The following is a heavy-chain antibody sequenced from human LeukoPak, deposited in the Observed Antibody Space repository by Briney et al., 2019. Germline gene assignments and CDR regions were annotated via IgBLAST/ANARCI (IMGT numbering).Heavy chain of an antibody. CDR2: INPNSGGT. D-gene: IGHD5-18*01. CDR1: GYTFTGYY. Sequence: ASVKVSCKASGYTFTGYYMHWVRQAPGQGLEWMGWINPNSGGTNYAQKFQGRVTMTRDTSISTAYMELSRLRSDDTAVYYCARGDTAMFYYYYYMDVWGKGTTVTVSS. CDR3: ARGDTAMFYYYYYMDV. J-gene: IGHJ6*03. V-gene: IGHV1-2*02.